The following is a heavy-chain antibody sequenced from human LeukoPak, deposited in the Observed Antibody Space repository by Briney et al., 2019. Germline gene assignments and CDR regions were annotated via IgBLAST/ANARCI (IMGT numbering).Heavy chain of an antibody. Sequence: QSGGSLRLSCGASGFTFSSYAMSWVREAPGKGRVGVSYISSSSSTIYYADSVKGRFTISRDNAKNSLYLQMNSLRAEDTAVYYCARDGDGMVVDYWGQGTLVTVSS. CDR3: ARDGDGMVVDY. V-gene: IGHV3-48*04. D-gene: IGHD2-8*01. J-gene: IGHJ4*02. CDR1: GFTFSSYA. CDR2: ISSSSSTI.